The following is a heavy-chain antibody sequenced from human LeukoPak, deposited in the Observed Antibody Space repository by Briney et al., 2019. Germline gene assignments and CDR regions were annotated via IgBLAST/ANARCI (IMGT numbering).Heavy chain of an antibody. CDR2: IYYSGGT. D-gene: IGHD2-15*01. CDR1: GGSISSYY. V-gene: IGHV4-59*01. J-gene: IGHJ6*03. CDR3: ARDVVVVAATPSGHYYYMDV. Sequence: PSETLSLTCTVSGGSISSYYWSWIQQPPGKGLEWIGYIYYSGGTNYNPSLKSRVTISVDTSKNQFSLKLSSVTAADTAVYYCARDVVVVAATPSGHYYYMDVWGKGTTVTVSS.